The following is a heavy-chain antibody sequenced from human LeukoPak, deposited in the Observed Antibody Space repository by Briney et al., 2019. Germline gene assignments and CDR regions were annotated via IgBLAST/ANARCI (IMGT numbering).Heavy chain of an antibody. J-gene: IGHJ3*02. Sequence: SETLSLTCTVSGGSMNTISYYWVWIRQAPEKGLEWIGSVYSRGSIYSNPSLRSRVTISLDTSKNQFSLNLSSVTIADTAVYYCARDRLSLGAFDIWGPGTTVIVSS. CDR1: GGSMNTISYY. D-gene: IGHD3-16*01. CDR3: ARDRLSLGAFDI. CDR2: VYSRGSI. V-gene: IGHV4-39*07.